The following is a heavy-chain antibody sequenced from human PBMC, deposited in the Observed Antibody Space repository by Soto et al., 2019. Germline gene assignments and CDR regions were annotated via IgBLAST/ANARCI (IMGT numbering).Heavy chain of an antibody. J-gene: IGHJ4*02. V-gene: IGHV4-30-4*01. D-gene: IGHD3-3*01. CDR3: SSRGADTYYDFWSGYYFDY. CDR2: IYYSGST. Sequence: SETLSLTCTVSGGSISSGDYYWSWIRQPPGKGLEWIGYIYYSGSTYYNPSLKSRVTISVDTSKNQFSLKLSSVTAADTAVYFCSSRGADTYYDFWSGYYFDYWGQGTLVTVSS. CDR1: GGSISSGDYY.